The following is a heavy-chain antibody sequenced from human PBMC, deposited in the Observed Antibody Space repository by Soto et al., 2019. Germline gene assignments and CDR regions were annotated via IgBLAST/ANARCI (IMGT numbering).Heavy chain of an antibody. CDR1: GYNFASYW. D-gene: IGHD5-12*01. CDR3: ARPICVYDCEGFEY. Sequence: PGESLKISCKGSGYNFASYWIGWVRQIPGKGLEWMGIIYPADSDTRYSPSFQGQVTISADESSSTAYLQWSSLKASDTAMYYCARPICVYDCEGFEYWGQGTLVTVSS. V-gene: IGHV5-51*01. CDR2: IYPADSDT. J-gene: IGHJ4*02.